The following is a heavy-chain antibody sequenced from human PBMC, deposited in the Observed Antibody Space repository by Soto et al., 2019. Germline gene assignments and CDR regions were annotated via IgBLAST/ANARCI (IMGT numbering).Heavy chain of an antibody. D-gene: IGHD3-22*01. CDR1: GDSISSRGYY. CDR3: ARVSWGYYLSDSYFQTYFFDY. J-gene: IGHJ4*02. V-gene: IGHV4-31*03. CDR2: IYFTGTT. Sequence: PSETLSLTCTVSGDSISSRGYYWSWIRHHPGKGLEWIGHIYFTGTTDYNPSLKSRLTISVDTSKNQLSLSLTSVTAADTAVYYCARVSWGYYLSDSYFQTYFFDYWGQGTPVTVSS.